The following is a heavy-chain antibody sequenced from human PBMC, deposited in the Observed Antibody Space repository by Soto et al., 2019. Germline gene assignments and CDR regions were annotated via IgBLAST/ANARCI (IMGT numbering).Heavy chain of an antibody. D-gene: IGHD4-17*01. CDR2: ITGSGGST. CDR3: AKDRYGDYGGIDY. Sequence: VASLRLSCAASGFTFSTYAMIWVRQAPGKGLEWVSVITGSGGSTYYADSVKGRFTISRDTSKNTLFLQMNSLRAEDTAVYYCAKDRYGDYGGIDYWGQGTMVTVSS. CDR1: GFTFSTYA. V-gene: IGHV3-23*01. J-gene: IGHJ4*02.